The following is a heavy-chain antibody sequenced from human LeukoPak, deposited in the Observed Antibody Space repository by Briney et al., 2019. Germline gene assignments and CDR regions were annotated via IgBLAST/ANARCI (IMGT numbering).Heavy chain of an antibody. CDR3: AKSHSSGWYYYYGMDV. D-gene: IGHD6-19*01. J-gene: IGHJ6*02. V-gene: IGHV3-23*01. CDR2: ISGSGGST. CDR1: GFTFSSYA. Sequence: GGSLRLSCAASGFTFSSYAMSWVRQAPGKGLEWVSAISGSGGSTYYADSVKGRFTISRDNSKNTLYLQMNSLRAEDTALYYCAKSHSSGWYYYYGMDVWGQGTTVTVSS.